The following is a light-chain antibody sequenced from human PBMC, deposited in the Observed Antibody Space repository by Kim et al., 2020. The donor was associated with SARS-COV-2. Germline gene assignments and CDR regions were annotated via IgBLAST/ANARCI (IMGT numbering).Light chain of an antibody. Sequence: QSALTQPASVSGSPGQSITISCTGTSSDVGGYNYVSWYQQHPGKAPILMIYDVSNRPSGVSNRFSGSKSGNTASLTISVLQAEDEADYYCSSYTSSSTVFGGGTQLTVL. CDR2: DVS. CDR3: SSYTSSSTV. CDR1: SSDVGGYNY. J-gene: IGLJ3*02. V-gene: IGLV2-14*03.